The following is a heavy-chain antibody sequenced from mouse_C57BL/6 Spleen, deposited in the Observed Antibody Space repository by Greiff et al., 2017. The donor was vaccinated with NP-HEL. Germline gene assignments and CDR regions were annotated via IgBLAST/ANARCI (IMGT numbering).Heavy chain of an antibody. D-gene: IGHD1-1*01. V-gene: IGHV7-3*01. CDR1: GFTFTDYY. Sequence: EVNVVESGGGLVQPGGSLSLSCAASGFTFTDYYMSWVRQPPGKALEWLGFIRNKANGYTTEYSASVKGRFTISRDNSQSILYLQMNALRAEDSATYYCARYLNYYGSSSYAMDYWGQGTSVTVSS. CDR3: ARYLNYYGSSSYAMDY. J-gene: IGHJ4*01. CDR2: IRNKANGYTT.